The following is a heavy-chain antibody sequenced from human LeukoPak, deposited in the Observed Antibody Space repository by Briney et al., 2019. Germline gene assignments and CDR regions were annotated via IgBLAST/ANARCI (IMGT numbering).Heavy chain of an antibody. J-gene: IGHJ4*02. V-gene: IGHV3-48*03. Sequence: GGSLRLSCAASGFTFSSYEMNWVRQAPGKGLEWVSYISSSGSTIHYADSVKGRFTISRDNAKNSLYLQMNSLRAEDTAVYYCARSMAYHDYWGQGTLVTVSS. CDR2: ISSSGSTI. CDR1: GFTFSSYE. CDR3: ARSMAYHDY. D-gene: IGHD2-2*01.